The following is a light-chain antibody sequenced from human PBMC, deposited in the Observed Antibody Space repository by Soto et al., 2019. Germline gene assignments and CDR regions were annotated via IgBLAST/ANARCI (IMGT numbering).Light chain of an antibody. J-gene: IGLJ2*01. Sequence: QPVLTQPPSVSGAPGQRVTISCTGSSSNIGAGYDVHWYQQLPGTAPKLLIYGNNNRPSGVPDRFSDSKSGTSPSLAITGLQAEDEADYYCQSYDSSLSGVVFGGGTKVTVL. CDR1: SSNIGAGYD. CDR3: QSYDSSLSGVV. CDR2: GNN. V-gene: IGLV1-40*01.